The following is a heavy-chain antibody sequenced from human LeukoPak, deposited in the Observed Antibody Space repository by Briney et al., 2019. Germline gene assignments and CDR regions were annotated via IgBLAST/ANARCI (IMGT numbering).Heavy chain of an antibody. CDR1: GGTFSSYA. CDR3: AARVGPRQLGVFDY. D-gene: IGHD6-6*01. CDR2: IIPIFGTA. V-gene: IGHV1-69*05. Sequence: GASVKVSCKASGGTFSSYAISWVRQAPGQGLEWMGGIIPIFGTANYAQKFQGRVTITTDESTSTAYMELSSLRCEDTAVYYCAARVGPRQLGVFDYWGQGTLVTVSS. J-gene: IGHJ4*02.